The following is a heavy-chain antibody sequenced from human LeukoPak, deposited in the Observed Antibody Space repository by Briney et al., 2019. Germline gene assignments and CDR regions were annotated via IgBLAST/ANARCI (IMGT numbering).Heavy chain of an antibody. J-gene: IGHJ4*02. Sequence: PSETLSLTCSVSGSSISNYYWSWIRQSPGKGLEWIGYIYSTGSTDYNPSFKSRVTISVETSKNQFSLRLSSVTAADTAVYFCARHEGLARPFDYWGQGTLVPVSS. D-gene: IGHD6-19*01. CDR2: IYSTGST. V-gene: IGHV4-59*08. CDR1: GSSISNYY. CDR3: ARHEGLARPFDY.